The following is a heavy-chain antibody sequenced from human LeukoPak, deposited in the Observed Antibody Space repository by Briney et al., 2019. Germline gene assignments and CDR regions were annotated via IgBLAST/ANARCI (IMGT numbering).Heavy chain of an antibody. V-gene: IGHV3-7*01. CDR1: GFTFSSYW. Sequence: GGSLRLSCAASGFTFSSYWMSWVCQAPGKGLEWVANIKQDGSEKYYVDSVKGRFTISRDNAKNSLYLQMNSLRARDTAVYYCAREGPLYYDFWSGYYYFDYWGQGTLVTVSS. D-gene: IGHD3-3*01. CDR3: AREGPLYYDFWSGYYYFDY. CDR2: IKQDGSEK. J-gene: IGHJ4*02.